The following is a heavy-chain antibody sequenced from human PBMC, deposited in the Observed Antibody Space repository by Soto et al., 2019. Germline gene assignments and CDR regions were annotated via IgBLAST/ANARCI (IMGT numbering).Heavy chain of an antibody. J-gene: IGHJ4*02. V-gene: IGHV3-23*01. D-gene: IGHD3-10*01. CDR3: ANGRATYGLLTHDY. Sequence: EVQLLESGGGLVQPGGSLRLSCSASGFSFRNYAMSWVRQAPGKGLVWISTLTGSSSNIYYADSVKGRFAISRDNSRNTLYLHMNSLPAEDTAVYYCANGRATYGLLTHDYWGQGTLVTVSS. CDR2: LTGSSSNI. CDR1: GFSFRNYA.